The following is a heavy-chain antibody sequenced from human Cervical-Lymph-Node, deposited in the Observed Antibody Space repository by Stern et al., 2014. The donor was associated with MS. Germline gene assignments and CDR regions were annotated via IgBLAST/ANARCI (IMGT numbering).Heavy chain of an antibody. V-gene: IGHV3-15*01. CDR1: GFTFSNAW. CDR3: TTGVAAAGDFDY. D-gene: IGHD6-13*01. Sequence: EVQLEESGGGLVKPGGSLRLSCAASGFTFSNAWMSWVRQAPGKGLEWVGRIKSKTDGGTTDYAAPVKGRFTISRDDSKNTRYLQMNSLKTEDTAVYYCTTGVAAAGDFDYWGQGTLVTVSS. J-gene: IGHJ4*02. CDR2: IKSKTDGGTT.